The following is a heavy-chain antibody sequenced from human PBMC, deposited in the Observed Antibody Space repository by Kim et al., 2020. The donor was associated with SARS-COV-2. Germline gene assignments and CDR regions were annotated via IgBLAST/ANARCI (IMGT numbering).Heavy chain of an antibody. Sequence: SKPSLKSRVTISVDTSKNQFSLKLSSVTAADTAVYYCARILLAARPYFDYWGQGTLVTVSS. D-gene: IGHD6-6*01. CDR3: ARILLAARPYFDY. J-gene: IGHJ4*02. V-gene: IGHV4-59*01.